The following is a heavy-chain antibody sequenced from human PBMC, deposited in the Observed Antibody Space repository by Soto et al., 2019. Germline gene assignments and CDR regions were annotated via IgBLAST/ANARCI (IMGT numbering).Heavy chain of an antibody. J-gene: IGHJ4*02. Sequence: QVHLVQSGAEVKKPGASVKVSCKASGYTFALYGINWVRQAPGQGLEWMGRISVDSGDTKYAQKFQERVTMTTDTSTSTAYMDLRSLTSDDTAVYYCARDRRYWGQGTLVTVAS. CDR1: GYTFALYG. V-gene: IGHV1-18*01. CDR3: ARDRRY. CDR2: ISVDSGDT.